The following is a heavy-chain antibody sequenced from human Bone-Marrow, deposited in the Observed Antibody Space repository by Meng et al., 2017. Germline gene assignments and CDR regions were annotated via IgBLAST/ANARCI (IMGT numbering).Heavy chain of an antibody. CDR1: GYTFTSYG. D-gene: IGHD3-10*01. J-gene: IGHJ3*02. V-gene: IGHV1-18*01. CDR2: ISAYNGST. CDR3: ASHGDRYGAFDI. Sequence: ASVKVSCKASGYTFTSYGISWVRQAPGQGLEWMGWISAYNGSTNYAQKLQGRVTMTTDTSTSTAYMELRSLRSDDTAVYYCASHGDRYGAFDIWGQGTMVTVSS.